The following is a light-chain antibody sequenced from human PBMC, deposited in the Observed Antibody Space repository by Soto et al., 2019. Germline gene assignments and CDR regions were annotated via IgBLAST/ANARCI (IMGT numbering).Light chain of an antibody. CDR3: QQRANWPPLT. J-gene: IGKJ4*01. V-gene: IGKV3-11*01. Sequence: EIVLTQSPATLSLSPGERATLSCRASQSVNNYLAVYQQKPGQAPRLLIYDASNRATGIPARVSGSGSGTDFTLTISSIEPEDFAVYYCQQRANWPPLTFGGGIKVEIK. CDR2: DAS. CDR1: QSVNNY.